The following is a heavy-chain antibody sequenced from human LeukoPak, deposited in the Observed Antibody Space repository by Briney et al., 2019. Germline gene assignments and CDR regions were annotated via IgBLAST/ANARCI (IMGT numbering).Heavy chain of an antibody. Sequence: GGSLRLSCAASGFTFNNYAMSWVRQAPGKGLEWVAVISYDGSNKYYADSVKGRFTISRDNSKNTLYLQMNSLRAEDTAVYYCAKAVAAEPYFDYWGQGTLVTVSS. D-gene: IGHD6-19*01. CDR1: GFTFNNYA. CDR3: AKAVAAEPYFDY. J-gene: IGHJ4*02. V-gene: IGHV3-30*18. CDR2: ISYDGSNK.